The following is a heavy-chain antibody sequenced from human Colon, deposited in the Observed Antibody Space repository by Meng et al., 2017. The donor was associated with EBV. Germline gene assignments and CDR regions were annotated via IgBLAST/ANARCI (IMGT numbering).Heavy chain of an antibody. CDR1: GGSISSDNYY. CDR3: ARYHSDHGAPNWFDP. CDR2: FYNGGNS. Sequence: QVHLQESGPGLVKPSQTLSLTCVVSGGSISSDNYYWSWIRQPPGKGLEWIGYFYNGGNSHINPSLESRGSISVDTSKNQFSLRLNSVTVADTGVYYCARYHSDHGAPNWFDPWGQGTLVTVSS. D-gene: IGHD4-17*01. V-gene: IGHV4-30-4*01. J-gene: IGHJ5*02.